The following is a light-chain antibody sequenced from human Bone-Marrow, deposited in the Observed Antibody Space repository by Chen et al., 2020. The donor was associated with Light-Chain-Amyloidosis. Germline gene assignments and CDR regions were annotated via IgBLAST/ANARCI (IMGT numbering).Light chain of an antibody. V-gene: IGKV3-15*01. CDR1: HSVNNH. J-gene: IGKJ3*01. Sequence: EIVMTQSPVTLSVSPGERATRSCMASHSVNNHLAWYQQKPGQTPRLLIYGASTRAPATPTRISGSGSGTEFTLTISSLKSEDVAVYYCQQYYDWPTFGPWTKVHI. CDR2: GAS. CDR3: QQYYDWPT.